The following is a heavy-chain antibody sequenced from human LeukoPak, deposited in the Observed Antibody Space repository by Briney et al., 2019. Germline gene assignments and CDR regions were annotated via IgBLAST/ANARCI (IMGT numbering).Heavy chain of an antibody. V-gene: IGHV4-30-4*01. D-gene: IGHD3-22*01. CDR1: GGSISSSSYY. CDR2: IYYSGST. CDR3: ARELYYYDSSGYYAPDAFDI. Sequence: KPSETLSLTCTVSGGSISSSSYYWSWIRQPPGKGLEWIGYIYYSGSTYYNPSLKSRVAISVDTSKNQFSLKLSSVTAADTAVYYCARELYYYDSSGYYAPDAFDIWGQGTMVTVSS. J-gene: IGHJ3*02.